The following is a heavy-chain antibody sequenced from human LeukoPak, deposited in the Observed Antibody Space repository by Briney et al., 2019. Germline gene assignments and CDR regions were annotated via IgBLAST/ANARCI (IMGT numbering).Heavy chain of an antibody. CDR3: AKRSSTSSGYFDL. V-gene: IGHV3-23*01. J-gene: IGHJ4*02. D-gene: IGHD3-22*01. CDR1: GFTFNNYA. Sequence: GGSLRLSCAASGFTFNNYAMTWVRQAPGKGLEWVSAITGTGAYTNYADSVKGRFTISRDNSKNMMYLQMNSLRAEDTAIYYCAKRSSTSSGYFDLWGWGTLVTVSS. CDR2: ITGTGAYT.